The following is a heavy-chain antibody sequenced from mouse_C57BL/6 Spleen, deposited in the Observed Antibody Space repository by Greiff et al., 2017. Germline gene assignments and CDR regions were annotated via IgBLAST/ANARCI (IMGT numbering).Heavy chain of an antibody. V-gene: IGHV2-6-1*01. J-gene: IGHJ4*01. CDR1: GFSLTSYG. Sequence: VKLMESGPGLVAPSQSLSITCTVSGFSLTSYGVHWVRQPPGQGLEWLVVIWSDGSTTYNSAPKSSLSISKANSKSQVLLKMNSRQTDDTAMYYCARQASTVAMDYWGQGTSVTVSS. D-gene: IGHD1-1*01. CDR3: ARQASTVAMDY. CDR2: IWSDGST.